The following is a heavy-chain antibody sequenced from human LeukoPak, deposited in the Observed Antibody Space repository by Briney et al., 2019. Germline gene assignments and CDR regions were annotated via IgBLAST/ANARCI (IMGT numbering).Heavy chain of an antibody. J-gene: IGHJ4*02. CDR3: ATAGQLRFDS. D-gene: IGHD1-14*01. CDR2: LSPDGGSI. CDR1: GFTFSSYW. V-gene: IGHV3-74*01. Sequence: PEGSLRLSCVVSGFTFSSYWMHWVHQAPGKGLVWVSRLSPDGGSIVYSDSVKGRFTISRDNAKDTLYLQMNSLRVDDTAVYYCATAGQLRFDSWGLGTLVTVSP.